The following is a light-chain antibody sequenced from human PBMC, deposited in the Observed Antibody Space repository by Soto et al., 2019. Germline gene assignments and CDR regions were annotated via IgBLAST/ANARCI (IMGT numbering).Light chain of an antibody. CDR2: DSN. J-gene: IGLJ2*01. Sequence: QSVLTQPPSVSAAPGQKVTISYSGSSSNIGNNYVSWFQQLPGTAPKLLIYDSNKRPSGIPDRFSGSKSGTSATLDITGLQTGDEADYYCATWDRSLTGEVFGGGTKVTVL. V-gene: IGLV1-51*01. CDR1: SSNIGNNY. CDR3: ATWDRSLTGEV.